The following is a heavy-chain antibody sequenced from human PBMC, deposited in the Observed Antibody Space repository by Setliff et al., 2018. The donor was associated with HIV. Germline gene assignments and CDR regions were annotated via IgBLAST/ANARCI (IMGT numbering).Heavy chain of an antibody. D-gene: IGHD6-25*01. V-gene: IGHV5-51*01. CDR1: GYSFTTYW. CDR2: IYPSDADT. Sequence: GESLKISCQGSGYSFTTYWVGWVRQKPGKGLEWMGIIYPSDADTRYSPSFQGQVTISADKSINTAFLQWSSLEASDTAMYYCATAGFDPWGQGTLVTVS. J-gene: IGHJ5*02. CDR3: ATAGFDP.